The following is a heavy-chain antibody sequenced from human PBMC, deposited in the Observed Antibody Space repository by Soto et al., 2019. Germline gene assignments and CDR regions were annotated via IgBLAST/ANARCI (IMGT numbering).Heavy chain of an antibody. J-gene: IGHJ4*02. CDR2: IFPGGST. Sequence: EAPLLESGGQLVQPGGSLRLSCAASGFTFSTYTMNWVRQAPGKGLEWVAGIFPGGSTYYANSVKGRFTISRDHSQSSVFLQMSSLRDEDTAVYYCAQDRQPDGIWPFDLWGQGTLVTISS. D-gene: IGHD1-20*01. CDR3: AQDRQPDGIWPFDL. V-gene: IGHV3-23*03. CDR1: GFTFSTYT.